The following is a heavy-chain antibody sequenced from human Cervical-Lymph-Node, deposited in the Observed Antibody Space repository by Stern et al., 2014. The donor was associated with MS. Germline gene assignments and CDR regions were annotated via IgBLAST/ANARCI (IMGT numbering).Heavy chain of an antibody. CDR2: ISGSGGSI. V-gene: IGHV3-23*04. CDR3: AKQYFDSSGYSYYYGMDV. J-gene: IGHJ6*02. CDR1: GFTFNKYA. D-gene: IGHD3-22*01. Sequence: EVKLVESGGDLVQPGGSLRLSCAASGFTFNKYAMNWVRQAPGKGLEWVSTISGSGGSIYYAVSVKGRFTISRDNSENTLYLQMHSLRAEDTAIYYCAKQYFDSSGYSYYYGMDVWGQGTTVTVSS.